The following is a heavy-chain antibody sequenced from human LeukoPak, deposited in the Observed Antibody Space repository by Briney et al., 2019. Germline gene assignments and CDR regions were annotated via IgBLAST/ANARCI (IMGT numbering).Heavy chain of an antibody. CDR2: INTNTGNP. CDR1: GYTFTSYA. CDR3: ARGTYYDILTGYYTDLGY. V-gene: IGHV7-4-1*02. D-gene: IGHD3-9*01. Sequence: GASVKVSCKASGYTFTSYAKNWVRQAPGQGLEWMGWINTNTGNPTYAQGFTGRFVFSLDTSVSTAYLQISSLKAEDTAVYYCARGTYYDILTGYYTDLGYWGQGTLVTVSS. J-gene: IGHJ4*02.